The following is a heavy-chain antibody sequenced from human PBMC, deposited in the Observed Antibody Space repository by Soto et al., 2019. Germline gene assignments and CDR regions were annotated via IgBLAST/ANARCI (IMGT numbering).Heavy chain of an antibody. Sequence: QVQLVQSGAEVKKPGSSVKVSCKASGGTSRSLSITWVRQAPGQGLEWMGGITPLFGIPNYPQKFQGRLTITADKSTGTAYLELSSLRSEDTAVYYCARDTHSAGGWFDTWGGGPWSPSPQ. J-gene: IGHJ5*02. CDR3: ARDTHSAGGWFDT. D-gene: IGHD2-15*01. V-gene: IGHV1-69*17. CDR2: ITPLFGIP. CDR1: GGTSRSLS.